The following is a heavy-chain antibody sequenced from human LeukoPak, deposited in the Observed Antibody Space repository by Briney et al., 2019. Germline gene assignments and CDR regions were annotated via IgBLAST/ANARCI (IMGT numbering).Heavy chain of an antibody. Sequence: GGSLRLSCAASGFTFSSYAMHWVRQAPGKGLEWVAVISYDGNNKYYADSVKGRFTISRDNSKNTLYLQMNSLRAEDTAVYYCARGSSGSYYYFDYWGQGTLVTVSS. J-gene: IGHJ4*02. CDR2: ISYDGNNK. D-gene: IGHD1-26*01. V-gene: IGHV3-30-3*01. CDR3: ARGSSGSYYYFDY. CDR1: GFTFSSYA.